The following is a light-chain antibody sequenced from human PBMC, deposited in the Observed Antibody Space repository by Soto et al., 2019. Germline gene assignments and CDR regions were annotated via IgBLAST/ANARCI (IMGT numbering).Light chain of an antibody. CDR2: GAS. J-gene: IGKJ1*01. CDR1: QSVSSSA. Sequence: EIVLTQSPGTLSLSPGERATLSCRASQSVSSSALAWYQQKPGHAPRRLIYGASSRATGIPDRFSGSGSGTDFTLTISRLEPEDFAVYYCQYYGTSPQTFGQGTKVEIK. CDR3: QYYGTSPQT. V-gene: IGKV3-20*01.